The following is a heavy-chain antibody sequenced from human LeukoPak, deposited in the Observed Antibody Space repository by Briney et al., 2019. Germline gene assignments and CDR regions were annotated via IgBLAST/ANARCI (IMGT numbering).Heavy chain of an antibody. J-gene: IGHJ4*02. Sequence: GGSLRLSCAASGFTSNNFAMSWVRQAPGKGLEWVSAISGSGGSTYYADSVKGRFTISRDNSKNTLYLQMNSLRAEDTAVYCAKDPDCTSGVCYTFFDYWGQGTLVTVSS. V-gene: IGHV3-23*01. CDR3: AKDPDCTSGVCYTFFDY. CDR1: GFTSNNFA. D-gene: IGHD2-8*01. CDR2: ISGSGGST.